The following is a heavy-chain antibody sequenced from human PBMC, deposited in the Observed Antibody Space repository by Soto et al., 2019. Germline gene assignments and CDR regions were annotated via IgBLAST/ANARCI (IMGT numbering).Heavy chain of an antibody. CDR3: AKDHNIVVVPAATGGMDV. D-gene: IGHD2-2*01. Sequence: ASVKVSCKASGYTFTDYYVHWVRQAPGQGLEWMGWINPNSGATNYAQRFQGRVTMTRVTSISTAYMELSSLRSDDTALYYCAKDHNIVVVPAATGGMDVWGQGTTVTVSS. CDR2: INPNSGAT. CDR1: GYTFTDYY. V-gene: IGHV1-2*02. J-gene: IGHJ6*02.